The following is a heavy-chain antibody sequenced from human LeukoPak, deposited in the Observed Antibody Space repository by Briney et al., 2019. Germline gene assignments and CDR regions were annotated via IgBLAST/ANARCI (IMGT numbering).Heavy chain of an antibody. Sequence: SETLSLTCTVSGDSISSSSYYWGWIRQPPGKGLEWIGSIPYSGSTYYNPSLKSRVTISVYTSKNQFSLKLSSVTAADTAVYYCARGEAAVVVPVAIPWFDPWGQGTLVTVSS. V-gene: IGHV4-39*07. CDR3: ARGEAAVVVPVAIPWFDP. CDR2: IPYSGST. D-gene: IGHD2-2*01. CDR1: GDSISSSSYY. J-gene: IGHJ5*02.